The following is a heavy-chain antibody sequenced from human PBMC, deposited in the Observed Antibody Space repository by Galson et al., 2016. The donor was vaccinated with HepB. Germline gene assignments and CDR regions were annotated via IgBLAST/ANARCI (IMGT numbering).Heavy chain of an antibody. D-gene: IGHD1-26*01. CDR3: AKVRGAGMVGPITYFQH. V-gene: IGHV3-30*18. CDR2: ISYDGSSK. Sequence: SLRLSCAASGFTFSSYGIHWVRQAPGKGLEWVAVISYDGSSKYYADSVKGRFTVSRDNSKSTQYLQMRSLRTEDTAVYYCAKVRGAGMVGPITYFQHWGQGTLVIVSS. J-gene: IGHJ1*01. CDR1: GFTFSSYG.